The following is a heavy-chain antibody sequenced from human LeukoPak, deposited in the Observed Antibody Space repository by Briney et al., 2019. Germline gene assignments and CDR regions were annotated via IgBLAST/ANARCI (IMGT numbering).Heavy chain of an antibody. CDR1: GGSFSGYY. CDR2: INHSGST. J-gene: IGHJ4*02. D-gene: IGHD3-3*01. V-gene: IGHV4-34*01. CDR3: ARGLTILDY. Sequence: PSETLSLTCAVYGGSFSGYYWSSIRQPPGKGLEWIGEINHSGSTNYNPSLKSRVTISVDTSKNQFSLKLSSVTAADTAVYYCARGLTILDYWGQGTLVTVSS.